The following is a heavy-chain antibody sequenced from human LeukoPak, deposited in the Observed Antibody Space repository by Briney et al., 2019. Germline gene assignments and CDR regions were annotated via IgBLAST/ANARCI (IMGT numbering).Heavy chain of an antibody. CDR1: GYTFTSYY. V-gene: IGHV1-46*01. D-gene: IGHD3-22*01. J-gene: IGHJ4*02. CDR2: INPSGGST. Sequence: ASVKVSCKASGYTFTSYYMHWVRQAPGQGLEWMGIINPSGGSTSYAQKFQGRVTMTRDTSTSTVYMELSSLRSEDTAVYYCARESDYYDSSGCYPLCYWGQGTLVTVSS. CDR3: ARESDYYDSSGCYPLCY.